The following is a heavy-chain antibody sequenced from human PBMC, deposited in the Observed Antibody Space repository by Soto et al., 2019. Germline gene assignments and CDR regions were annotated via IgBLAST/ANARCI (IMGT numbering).Heavy chain of an antibody. Sequence: PSETLSLTCAVSGYSISSGYYWGWIRQPPGKGLEWIGSIYHSGSTYYNPSLKSRVTISVDTSKNQFSLKLSSVTAADTAVYYCASYSSSSSFDYWGQGTPVTVSS. CDR2: IYHSGST. V-gene: IGHV4-38-2*01. D-gene: IGHD6-6*01. CDR3: ASYSSSSSFDY. J-gene: IGHJ4*02. CDR1: GYSISSGYY.